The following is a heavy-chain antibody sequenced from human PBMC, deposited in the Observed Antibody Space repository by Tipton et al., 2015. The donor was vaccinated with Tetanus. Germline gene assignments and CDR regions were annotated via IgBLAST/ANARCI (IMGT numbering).Heavy chain of an antibody. CDR2: TYYRSKWYN. D-gene: IGHD6-13*01. J-gene: IGHJ3*02. CDR1: GDSVSSNSAA. CDR3: ARDRQQLVRDGGYALDI. Sequence: GLAKPSQTLSLTCAISGDSVSSNSAAWNWIRQSPSRGLEWLGRTYYRSKWYNDYAVSVKSRITINPDTSKNQFSLQLNSVTPGDTAVYYCARDRQQLVRDGGYALDIWGQGTRVAVSS. V-gene: IGHV6-1*01.